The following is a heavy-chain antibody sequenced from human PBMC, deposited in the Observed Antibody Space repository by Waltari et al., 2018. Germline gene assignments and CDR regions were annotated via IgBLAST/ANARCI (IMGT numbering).Heavy chain of an antibody. CDR2: IHYSGNT. V-gene: IGHV4-59*01. CDR3: AAHLRQVTTEFAY. Sequence: QVQLQQWGAGLLRPSETLSLTCPVSTGPISSYFWSWIRQPPGKGLEWIGYIHYSGNTNSDTSMKSRVTISMDTSKNQFSLKLSSATAADTAVYYCAAHLRQVTTEFAYWGQGTLVTVSS. J-gene: IGHJ4*02. D-gene: IGHD4-17*01. CDR1: TGPISSYF.